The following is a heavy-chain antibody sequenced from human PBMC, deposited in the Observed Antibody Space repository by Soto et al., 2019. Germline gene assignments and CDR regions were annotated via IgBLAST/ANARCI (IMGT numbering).Heavy chain of an antibody. CDR1: GDSIGSGINY. CDR2: IFSSGTT. D-gene: IGHD3-16*01. J-gene: IGHJ6*02. CDR3: ARVPSPFDFYYAMDV. V-gene: IGHV4-30-4*02. Sequence: PSETLSLTCTVSGDSIGSGINYLSWIRQAPGKGLEWIGYIFSSGTTYYNPSLKSRLTMSLDTSHNQFSLKLNSVTAADTAVYFCARVPSPFDFYYAMDVWGQGTTVTVSS.